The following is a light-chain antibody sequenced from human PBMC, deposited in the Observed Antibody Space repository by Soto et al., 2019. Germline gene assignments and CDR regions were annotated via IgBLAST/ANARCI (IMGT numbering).Light chain of an antibody. CDR3: QQYGSSIT. Sequence: EIVMTQSPATLYVSPGDRATLSCRASQSVAGNLAWYQQKPGQAPRLLIYGTSSRATGIPDRFSGSGSGTDFTLTISRLEPEDFAVFYCQQYGSSITFGQGTRLEIK. CDR1: QSVAGN. V-gene: IGKV3-20*01. CDR2: GTS. J-gene: IGKJ5*01.